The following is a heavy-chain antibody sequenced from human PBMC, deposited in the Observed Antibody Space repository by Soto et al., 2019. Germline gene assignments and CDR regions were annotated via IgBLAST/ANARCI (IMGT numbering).Heavy chain of an antibody. V-gene: IGHV3-30*18. Sequence: QVQLVESGGGVVQPGRSLRLSCAGSGVTFSNYGLHWVRQAPGKGLEWEAVISYDGSHKYYADSVKGRFTISRDNSNNMLYLQMDSLRAEDTAVYYCAKDGAPRYCSRSSCHPAGAYWGQGTLVTVSS. D-gene: IGHD2-15*01. CDR2: ISYDGSHK. CDR3: AKDGAPRYCSRSSCHPAGAY. J-gene: IGHJ4*02. CDR1: GVTFSNYG.